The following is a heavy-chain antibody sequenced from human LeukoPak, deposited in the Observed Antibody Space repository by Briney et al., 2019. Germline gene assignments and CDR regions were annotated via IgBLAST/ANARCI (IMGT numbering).Heavy chain of an antibody. Sequence: SETLSLTCAVYGGSFGGYYWSWIRQPPGKGLEWIGEINHSGGTNYNPSLKSRVTISVDTSKNQFSLKLSSVTAADTAVYYCARLSPSSAEDAFDIWGQGTMVTVSS. V-gene: IGHV4-34*01. CDR2: INHSGGT. D-gene: IGHD2-2*01. CDR3: ARLSPSSAEDAFDI. CDR1: GGSFGGYY. J-gene: IGHJ3*02.